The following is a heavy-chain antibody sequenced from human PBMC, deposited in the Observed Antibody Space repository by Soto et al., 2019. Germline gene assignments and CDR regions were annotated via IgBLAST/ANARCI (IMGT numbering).Heavy chain of an antibody. J-gene: IGHJ5*01. CDR3: ASMIGDPVLSFDS. CDR1: GGSISSYY. D-gene: IGHD3-10*02. CDR2: IFYSGST. V-gene: IGHV4-59*01. Sequence: QVQLQESGPGLLKPSETLSLTCTVSGGSISSYYWSWIRQPPGKGLEWIGFIFYSGSTSYNPSLKSRVTISIDTSEYQFSLKLNSVTAADTAVYYCASMIGDPVLSFDSWGQGPLVAVSS.